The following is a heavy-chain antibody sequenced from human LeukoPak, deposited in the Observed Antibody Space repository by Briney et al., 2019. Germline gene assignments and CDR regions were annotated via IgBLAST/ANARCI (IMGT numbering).Heavy chain of an antibody. Sequence: GGSLRLSCAASEFTFRDYAMSWVRQAPGKGLEWVSGISGSGENAYYADSVKGRFTISRDNSKNTLYLQMNSLRAEDTAVYYCAKLGDVVVPAASGFDYWGQGTLVTVSS. J-gene: IGHJ4*02. V-gene: IGHV3-23*01. CDR3: AKLGDVVVPAASGFDY. CDR2: ISGSGENA. D-gene: IGHD2-2*01. CDR1: EFTFRDYA.